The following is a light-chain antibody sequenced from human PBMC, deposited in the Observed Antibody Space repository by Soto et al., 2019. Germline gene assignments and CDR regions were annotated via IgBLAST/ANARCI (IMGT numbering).Light chain of an antibody. J-gene: IGKJ4*01. CDR1: HSINKW. CDR3: QQNNSYPLT. Sequence: DIQMTQSPATQSASVGDRVTITGRASHSINKWLAWYQQRPGKAPKLLIYKASSLQSGVPSRFSGSGSGTEFTFTISGLQPDDFAIYYCQQNNSYPLTFGGGTKMEIK. V-gene: IGKV1-5*03. CDR2: KAS.